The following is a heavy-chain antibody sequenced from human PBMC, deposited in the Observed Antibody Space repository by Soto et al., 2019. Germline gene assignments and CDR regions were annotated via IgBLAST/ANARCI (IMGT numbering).Heavy chain of an antibody. CDR1: GFTFGGFA. CDR3: ARNYDILTAGIFDS. Sequence: GGSLSVCWAAAGFTFGGFAMSWVRPAPGKGLEWVSAISGSGVSTYYADSVKGRFTISRDNSKNTPYLQMDSLRAEDTAVYYCARNYDILTAGIFDSWGPGTLVTGSS. CDR2: ISGSGVST. V-gene: IGHV3-23*01. J-gene: IGHJ3*01. D-gene: IGHD3-9*01.